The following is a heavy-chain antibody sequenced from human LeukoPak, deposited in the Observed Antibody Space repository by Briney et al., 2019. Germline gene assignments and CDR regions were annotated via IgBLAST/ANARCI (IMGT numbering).Heavy chain of an antibody. Sequence: GGSLRLSCVASGFPFSSYWMTWVRQAPGKGLEWVANIKQDGSKKSYVDSVKGRFTISRDNAKNSLYLQVNSLRAEDTAIYYCTRVGYIDEGIDYWGQGTLVTVSS. CDR1: GFPFSSYW. CDR2: IKQDGSKK. J-gene: IGHJ4*02. V-gene: IGHV3-7*04. D-gene: IGHD5-24*01. CDR3: TRVGYIDEGIDY.